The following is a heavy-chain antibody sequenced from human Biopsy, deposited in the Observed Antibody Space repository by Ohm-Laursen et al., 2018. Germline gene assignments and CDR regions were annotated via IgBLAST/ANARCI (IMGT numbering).Heavy chain of an antibody. J-gene: IGHJ4*02. CDR3: ALQSVAQMKNFDY. V-gene: IGHV1-2*02. D-gene: IGHD6-19*01. Sequence: GASVKVSCNASGFSFTGYYIHWLRQAPGQGLEWMGWISPKSGGTNYAQKFQGNITMTKNTSMSTAYMEMSRLRSDDTAVYYCALQSVAQMKNFDYWGQGTLVTVSS. CDR2: ISPKSGGT. CDR1: GFSFTGYY.